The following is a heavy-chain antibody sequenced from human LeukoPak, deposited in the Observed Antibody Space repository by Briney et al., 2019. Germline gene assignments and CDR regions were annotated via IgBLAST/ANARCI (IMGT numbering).Heavy chain of an antibody. Sequence: SVKVSCKASGGTFNSYAISWVRQAPGQGLEWMGGIIPIFGTTNYARKFRGRVTLTADKSTRTAYMELSSLRSEDTAVYYCARSSRYYYDSSGLSGWGQGTLVTVSS. CDR1: GGTFNSYA. CDR3: ARSSRYYYDSSGLSG. V-gene: IGHV1-69*06. CDR2: IIPIFGTT. J-gene: IGHJ4*02. D-gene: IGHD3-22*01.